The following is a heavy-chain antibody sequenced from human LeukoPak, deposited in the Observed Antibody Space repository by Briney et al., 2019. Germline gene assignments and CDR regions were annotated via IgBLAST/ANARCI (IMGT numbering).Heavy chain of an antibody. CDR1: GFTFSSDV. CDR2: ISGSGGRT. J-gene: IGHJ6*03. Sequence: GGSLRLPCAASGFTFSSDVMSWVRQAPGKGLEWVSGISGSGGRTYYADSVKGRFTISRDNSKNTLYLQMNSLRAEDTAVYYCAKLAAVGETDMDAWGKGTTVTVSS. D-gene: IGHD6-13*01. CDR3: AKLAAVGETDMDA. V-gene: IGHV3-23*01.